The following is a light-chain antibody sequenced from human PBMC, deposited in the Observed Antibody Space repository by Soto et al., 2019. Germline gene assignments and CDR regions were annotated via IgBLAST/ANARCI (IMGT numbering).Light chain of an antibody. CDR1: QSVGNN. V-gene: IGKV3-11*01. CDR3: QQRSNWPPT. Sequence: EIVMPPSHATLSLSPGERTPLSCRARQSVGNNLAWYKQKPGQAPRLLIYGAYTRATGIPARFSGSGSGTDFTITISSLEHEDFEVYYCQQRSNWPPTCGQGTRREIK. J-gene: IGKJ5*01. CDR2: GAY.